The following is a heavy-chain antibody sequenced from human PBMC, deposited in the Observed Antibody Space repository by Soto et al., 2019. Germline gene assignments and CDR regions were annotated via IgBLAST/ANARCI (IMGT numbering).Heavy chain of an antibody. D-gene: IGHD4-4*01. CDR1: GGSFSGYY. Sequence: SETLSLTCAVYGGSFSGYYWSWIRQPPGKGLEWIGEINHSGSTNYNPSLKSRVTISVDTSKNQFSLKLSSVTAADTAVYYCARVATVTTLGYYYYMDVWGKGTTVTVSS. J-gene: IGHJ6*03. CDR2: INHSGST. CDR3: ARVATVTTLGYYYYMDV. V-gene: IGHV4-34*01.